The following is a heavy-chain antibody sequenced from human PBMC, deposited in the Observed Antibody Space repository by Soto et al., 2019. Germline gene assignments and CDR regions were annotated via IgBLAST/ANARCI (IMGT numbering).Heavy chain of an antibody. CDR1: GYTFTSYG. D-gene: IGHD2-2*01. Sequence: ASVKVSCKASGYTFTSYGISWVRQAPGQGLEWMGWISAYNGNTNYAQKLQGRVTMTTDTSTSTAYMELRSLRSDDTAVYYCARLAIDIVVVPAATEANYGMDVWGKGTTVTVSS. J-gene: IGHJ6*04. CDR3: ARLAIDIVVVPAATEANYGMDV. V-gene: IGHV1-18*04. CDR2: ISAYNGNT.